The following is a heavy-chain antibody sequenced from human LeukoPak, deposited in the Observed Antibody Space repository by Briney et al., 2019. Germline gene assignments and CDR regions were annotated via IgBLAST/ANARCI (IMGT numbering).Heavy chain of an antibody. D-gene: IGHD3-22*01. V-gene: IGHV3-49*04. CDR1: GFTFGDYA. Sequence: GGSLRLSCTASGFTFGDYAMSWVRQAPGKGLEWVGFIRSKAYGGTTEYAASVKGRFTISRDDSKSIAYLQMNSLKTEDTAVYYCTRVFEYYYDGSGPGYYFDYWGQGTLVTVSS. CDR3: TRVFEYYYDGSGPGYYFDY. CDR2: IRSKAYGGTT. J-gene: IGHJ4*02.